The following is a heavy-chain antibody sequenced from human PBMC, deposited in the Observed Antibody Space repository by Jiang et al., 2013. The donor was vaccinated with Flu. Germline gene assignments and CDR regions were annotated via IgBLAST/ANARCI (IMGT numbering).Heavy chain of an antibody. D-gene: IGHD3-3*01. CDR2: VNPNSGNT. CDR1: GYTFTSYD. V-gene: IGHV1-8*01. CDR3: ARVAPPGYYDFWSGYYTESYNWFDP. Sequence: SGAEVKKPGASVKVSCKASGYTFTSYDINWVRQATGQGLEWMGWVNPNSGNTGYAQKFQGRVTMTRNTSISTAYMELSSLRSEDTAVYYCARVAPPGYYDFWSGYYTESYNWFDPWGQGTLVTVSS. J-gene: IGHJ5*02.